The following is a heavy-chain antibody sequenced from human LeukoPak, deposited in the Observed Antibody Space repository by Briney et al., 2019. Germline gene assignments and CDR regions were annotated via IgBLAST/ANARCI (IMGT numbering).Heavy chain of an antibody. CDR3: ASRLPDTAMVH. CDR2: ISSSGSTI. V-gene: IGHV3-48*03. J-gene: IGHJ4*02. D-gene: IGHD5-18*01. CDR1: GFTFSSYE. Sequence: PGGSLRLSCAASGFTFSSYEMNWVRQAPGKGLEWVSYISSSGSTIYYADSVKGRFTISRDNSKNTLYLQMNSLRAEDTAVYYCASRLPDTAMVHWGQGTLVTVSS.